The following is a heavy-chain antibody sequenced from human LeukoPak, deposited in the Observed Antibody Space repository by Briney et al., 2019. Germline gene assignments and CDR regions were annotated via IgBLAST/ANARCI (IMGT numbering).Heavy chain of an antibody. CDR2: INHSGNT. CDR1: GGSFSGYY. D-gene: IGHD3/OR15-3a*01. J-gene: IGHJ4*02. CDR3: ARQTGSGLFILP. V-gene: IGHV4-34*01. Sequence: PSETLSLTCAVYGGSFSGYYWSWIRQPPGKGLEWIGEINHSGNTYYNASLKSQVSISIDTSKNQFSLRLTSVTAADTAVYYCARQTGSGLFILPGGQGTLVTVSS.